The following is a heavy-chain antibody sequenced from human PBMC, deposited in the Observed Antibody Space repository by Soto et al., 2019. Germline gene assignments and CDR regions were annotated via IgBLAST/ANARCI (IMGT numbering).Heavy chain of an antibody. D-gene: IGHD4-17*01. CDR3: ARVRISKTTVKRGYWYFDL. V-gene: IGHV1-8*01. CDR2: MNPNSGNT. Sequence: QVQLVQSGAEVKKPGASVKVSCKASGYTFTSYDINWVRQATGQGLEWMGWMNPNSGNTGYAQKFQGRVTMTRNTSISTAYMELGSLRSEDTAVYYCARVRISKTTVKRGYWYFDLWGRGTLVTVSS. CDR1: GYTFTSYD. J-gene: IGHJ2*01.